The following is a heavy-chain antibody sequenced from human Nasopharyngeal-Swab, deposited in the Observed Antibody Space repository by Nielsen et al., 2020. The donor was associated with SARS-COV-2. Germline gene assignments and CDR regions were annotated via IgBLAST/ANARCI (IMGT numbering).Heavy chain of an antibody. CDR3: ARDPTGLWSGTMFDP. CDR2: ISYDGSNK. Sequence: GESLKISCAASGFTFSRYAMHWVRQAPGKGLEWVAVISYDGSNKYYADSVKGRFTISRDNSKNTLYLQMNSLRAEDTAVYYCARDPTGLWSGTMFDPWGQGTLVTVSS. D-gene: IGHD3-3*01. V-gene: IGHV3-30*04. CDR1: GFTFSRYA. J-gene: IGHJ5*02.